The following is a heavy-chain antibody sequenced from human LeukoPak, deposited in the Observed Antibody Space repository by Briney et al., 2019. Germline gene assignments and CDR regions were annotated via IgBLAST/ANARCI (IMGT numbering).Heavy chain of an antibody. CDR2: IYTGGTT. J-gene: IGHJ4*02. CDR3: ARDSSSYYFDY. D-gene: IGHD6-6*01. CDR1: GFSVISNH. Sequence: PGGSLRLSCAASGFSVISNHMNWVRQAPGKGLEWVSIIYTGGTTHYADSLNDRFTISRDDSINTLYLQMNSLRAEDTAVYYCARDSSSYYFDYWGQGTLVTVSS. V-gene: IGHV3-66*01.